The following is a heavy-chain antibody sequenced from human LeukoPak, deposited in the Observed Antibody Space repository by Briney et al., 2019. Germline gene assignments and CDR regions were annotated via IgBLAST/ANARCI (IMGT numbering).Heavy chain of an antibody. D-gene: IGHD2-8*01. J-gene: IGHJ4*02. Sequence: PGRSLRLSCAASGFTFDDYAMHWVRQAPGKGLEWVGRIKSKTDGGTTDYAAPVKGRFAISRDDSKNTLYLQMNSLKTEDTAVYYCTTDRYASTGFDYWGQGTLVTVSS. CDR1: GFTFDDYA. V-gene: IGHV3-15*01. CDR3: TTDRYASTGFDY. CDR2: IKSKTDGGTT.